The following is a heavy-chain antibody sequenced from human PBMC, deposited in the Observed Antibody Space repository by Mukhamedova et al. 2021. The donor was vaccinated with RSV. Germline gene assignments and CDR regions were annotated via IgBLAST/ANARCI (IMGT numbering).Heavy chain of an antibody. V-gene: IGHV4-30-4*01. Sequence: RQPPGEGLEWIGHIYYSGTTYYNPSLKSRITMAVDASKNQFSLKVDSVTAADTAVYYCARVAWELHFDLWGQGTLVTVFS. CDR2: IYYSGTT. J-gene: IGHJ4*02. CDR3: ARVAWELHFDL. D-gene: IGHD1-26*01.